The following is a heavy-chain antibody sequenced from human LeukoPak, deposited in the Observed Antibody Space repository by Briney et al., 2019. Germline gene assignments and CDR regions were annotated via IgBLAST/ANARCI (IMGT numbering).Heavy chain of an antibody. CDR3: ARERQQLEPNWFDP. Sequence: SVKVSCKASGGTFSSYAISWVRQAPGQGLEWMGGIIPIFGTANYAQKFQGRVTITADESTSTAYMELSSLRSEDTAVHYCARERQQLEPNWFDPWGQGTLVTVSS. CDR1: GGTFSSYA. V-gene: IGHV1-69*01. CDR2: IIPIFGTA. J-gene: IGHJ5*02. D-gene: IGHD6-13*01.